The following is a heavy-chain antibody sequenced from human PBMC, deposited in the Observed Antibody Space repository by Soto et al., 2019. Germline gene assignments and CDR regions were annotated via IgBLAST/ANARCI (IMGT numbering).Heavy chain of an antibody. CDR2: ISSSSSYT. CDR1: GFTFSDYY. Sequence: GGSLRLSCVASGFTFSDYYMNWIRQAPGKGLEWVSYISSSSSYTNYADSVKGRFTISRDNAKNSLYLQMNSLRAEDTAVYYCARVIVPAAIANWFDPWSQGTLVTVSS. V-gene: IGHV3-11*06. D-gene: IGHD2-2*02. J-gene: IGHJ5*02. CDR3: ARVIVPAAIANWFDP.